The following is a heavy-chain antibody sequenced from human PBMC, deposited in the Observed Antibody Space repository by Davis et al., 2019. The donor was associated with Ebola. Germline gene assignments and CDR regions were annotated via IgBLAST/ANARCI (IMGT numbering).Heavy chain of an antibody. D-gene: IGHD3-10*01. CDR2: ISGSGGST. CDR3: AKADYYGSGSYFPYYYYGMDV. J-gene: IGHJ6*02. V-gene: IGHV3-23*01. CDR1: GFPFSSYA. Sequence: GGSLRLSCSASGFPFSSYAMSWVRQAPGKGLEWVSAISGSGGSTYYADSVKGRFIISRDNSKNTLYLQMNSLRTEDTAVYYCAKADYYGSGSYFPYYYYGMDVWGQGTTVTVSS.